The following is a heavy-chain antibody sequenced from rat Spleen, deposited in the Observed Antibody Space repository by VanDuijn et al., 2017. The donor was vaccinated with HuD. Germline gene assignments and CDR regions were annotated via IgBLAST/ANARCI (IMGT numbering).Heavy chain of an antibody. J-gene: IGHJ2*01. V-gene: IGHV5-29*01. CDR2: ISYDGSST. Sequence: EVQLVESGGGLVQPGRSLKLSCAASGFTFSNYGMAWVRQAPTKGLEWVATISYDGSSTYYRDSVKGRFTISRDNAKSTLYLQMDSLRSEDTATYYCARTTVGVDYWGQGVMVTVSS. CDR3: ARTTVGVDY. D-gene: IGHD1-1*01. CDR1: GFTFSNYG.